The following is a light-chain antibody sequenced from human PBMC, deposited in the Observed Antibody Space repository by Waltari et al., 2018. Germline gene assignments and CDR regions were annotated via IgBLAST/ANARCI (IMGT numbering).Light chain of an antibody. J-gene: IGKJ3*01. Sequence: DTVVTQSPDTLSVSPGERVTLSCRASQSVGSDLAWYQQKPGQAPRLLIYGASTRATGIPARVSGSGSGTEFTLTISSLQSEDLGVYYCQQYNQWPPITFGPGTKVEVK. V-gene: IGKV3-15*01. CDR1: QSVGSD. CDR3: QQYNQWPPIT. CDR2: GAS.